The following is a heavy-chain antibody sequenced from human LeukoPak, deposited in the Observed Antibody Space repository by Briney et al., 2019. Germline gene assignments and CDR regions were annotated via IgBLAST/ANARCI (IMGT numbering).Heavy chain of an antibody. CDR2: ISGSGSST. CDR1: GFTFSSYG. Sequence: PGGSLRLSCAASGFTFSSYGMSWVRQAPGKGLEWVSAISGSGSSTYYADSVKGRFTISRDNAKNSLYLQMNSLRAEDTAVYYCATSRGSWPDYFDYWGQGTLVTVSS. V-gene: IGHV3-23*01. CDR3: ATSRGSWPDYFDY. J-gene: IGHJ4*01. D-gene: IGHD6-13*01.